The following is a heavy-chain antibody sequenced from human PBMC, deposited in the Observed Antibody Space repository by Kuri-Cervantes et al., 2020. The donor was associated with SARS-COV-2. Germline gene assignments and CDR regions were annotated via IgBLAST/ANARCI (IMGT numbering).Heavy chain of an antibody. Sequence: SETLSLTCTVSGGSISSYYWSWIRQPPGRGLEWIGYIYYSGSTNYNPSLKSRVTISVDTSKNQFSLKLSSVTAADTAVYYCARASYSGYDGWYFDLWGRGTLVTVSS. CDR2: IYYSGST. J-gene: IGHJ2*01. D-gene: IGHD5-12*01. V-gene: IGHV4-59*12. CDR3: ARASYSGYDGWYFDL. CDR1: GGSISSYY.